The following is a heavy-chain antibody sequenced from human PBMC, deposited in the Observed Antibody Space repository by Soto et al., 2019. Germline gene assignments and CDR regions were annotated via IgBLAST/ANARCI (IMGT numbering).Heavy chain of an antibody. Sequence: ASVKVSSKASGYTFTSYGISWVRQAPGQGLEWMGWISAYNGNTNYAQKLQGRVTMTTDTSTGTAYMELRSLRSDNTAVYYCARAMSIAALGWFHPWGQEPLVTVSS. V-gene: IGHV1-18*01. CDR1: GYTFTSYG. D-gene: IGHD6-6*01. J-gene: IGHJ5*02. CDR2: ISAYNGNT. CDR3: ARAMSIAALGWFHP.